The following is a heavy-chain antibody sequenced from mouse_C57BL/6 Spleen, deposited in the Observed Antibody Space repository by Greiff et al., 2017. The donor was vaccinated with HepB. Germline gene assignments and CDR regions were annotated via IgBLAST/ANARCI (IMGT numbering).Heavy chain of an antibody. J-gene: IGHJ3*01. Sequence: EVQGVESGEGLVKPGGSLKLSCAASGFTFSSYAMSWVRQTPEKRLEWVAYISSGGDYIYYADTVKGRFTISRDNARNTLYLQMSSLKSEDTAMYYCTRDDYYYGSSYRSFAYWGQGTLVTVSA. CDR3: TRDDYYYGSSYRSFAY. D-gene: IGHD1-1*01. CDR2: ISSGGDYI. V-gene: IGHV5-9-1*02. CDR1: GFTFSSYA.